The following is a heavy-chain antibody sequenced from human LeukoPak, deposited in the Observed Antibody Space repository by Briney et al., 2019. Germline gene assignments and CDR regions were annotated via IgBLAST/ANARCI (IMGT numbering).Heavy chain of an antibody. CDR2: IRYDGSNK. CDR3: AKVPRRKVDAFDI. Sequence: GGSLRLSCAASGFTFSSYGMHWVRQAPGKGLERVAFIRYDGSNKYYADSVKGRFTISRDNSKNTLYLQMNSLRAEDTAVYYCAKVPRRKVDAFDIWGQGTMVTVSS. J-gene: IGHJ3*02. CDR1: GFTFSSYG. V-gene: IGHV3-30*02.